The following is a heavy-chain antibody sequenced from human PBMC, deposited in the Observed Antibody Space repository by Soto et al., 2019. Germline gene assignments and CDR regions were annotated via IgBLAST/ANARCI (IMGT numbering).Heavy chain of an antibody. J-gene: IGHJ4*02. V-gene: IGHV3-48*01. CDR3: ARHRADYGDYSSDY. Sequence: GGSLRLSCAASGFTFSRYNMNWVRQAPGKGLEWVSYISSSSSTIYYADSVKGRFTISRDNAKNSLYLQMNSLRVEDTAVYYCARHRADYGDYSSDYWGQGTLVTVSS. D-gene: IGHD4-17*01. CDR2: ISSSSSTI. CDR1: GFTFSRYN.